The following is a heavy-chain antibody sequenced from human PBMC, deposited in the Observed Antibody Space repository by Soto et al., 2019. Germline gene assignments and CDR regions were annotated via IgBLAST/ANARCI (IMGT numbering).Heavy chain of an antibody. D-gene: IGHD3-9*01. Sequence: PGGSLRLSCAASGFTFSSYAMSWVRQAPGKGLEWVSAISGSGGSTYYADSVKGRFTISRDNSKNTLYLQMNSLRAEDTAVYYCAKDESRLRYFDWFPGYYFDYWGQGTLVTAPQ. V-gene: IGHV3-23*01. CDR2: ISGSGGST. J-gene: IGHJ4*02. CDR3: AKDESRLRYFDWFPGYYFDY. CDR1: GFTFSSYA.